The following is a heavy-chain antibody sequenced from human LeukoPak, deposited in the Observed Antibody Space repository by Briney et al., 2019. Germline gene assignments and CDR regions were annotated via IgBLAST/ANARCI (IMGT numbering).Heavy chain of an antibody. CDR3: ARTPHYYDFWSGYHFDY. V-gene: IGHV1-8*01. Sequence: ASVKVSCKASGYTFTSYVINWVRQATGQGLEWMGWMNPNSGNTGYAQKFQGRVTMTRNTSISTAYMELSSLRSEDTAVYYCARTPHYYDFWSGYHFDYWGQGTLVTVSS. CDR1: GYTFTSYV. CDR2: MNPNSGNT. D-gene: IGHD3-3*01. J-gene: IGHJ4*02.